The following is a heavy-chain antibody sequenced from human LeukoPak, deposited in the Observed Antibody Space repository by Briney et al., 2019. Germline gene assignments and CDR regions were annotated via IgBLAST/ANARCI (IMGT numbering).Heavy chain of an antibody. Sequence: PSETLSLTCTVSGGSINSNNYYWGWIRQPPGKGLEWIGSIYSSGSAHYNPSLKSRVTISVDTSKNQFSLRLSSVTAADTAVYYCQSRYLEWLLEYWGQGTLVTVSS. V-gene: IGHV4-39*01. CDR3: QSRYLEWLLEY. CDR1: GGSINSNNYY. CDR2: IYSSGSA. J-gene: IGHJ4*02. D-gene: IGHD3-3*01.